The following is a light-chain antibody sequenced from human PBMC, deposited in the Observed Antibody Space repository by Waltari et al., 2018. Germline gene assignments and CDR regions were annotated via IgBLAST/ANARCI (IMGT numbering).Light chain of an antibody. V-gene: IGKV3-20*01. CDR2: GAS. J-gene: IGKJ2*01. CDR3: QQYGSSVMYT. Sequence: VLTQSPGTLSLSPGERVTLSCRASQSLSKKSLAWYQQKPGQAPRLLIYGASSRAAGIPDRVSGSGSGTDFTLTISRLEPEDFAMYYCQQYGSSVMYTFGQGTKLEIK. CDR1: QSLSKKS.